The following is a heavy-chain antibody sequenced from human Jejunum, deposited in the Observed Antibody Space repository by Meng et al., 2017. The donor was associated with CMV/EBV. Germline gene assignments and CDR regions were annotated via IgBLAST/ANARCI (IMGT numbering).Heavy chain of an antibody. J-gene: IGHJ2*01. D-gene: IGHD1-26*01. CDR1: GFTFSDFY. Sequence: ASGFTFSDFYMSWIRQDPGKGLEWVSYISSSGYSIYYAESVKGRFTISRDNAKNSLYLQMNSLRAEDTAVYYCVGLPKSGHWHFDLWGRGTLVTVSS. V-gene: IGHV3-11*04. CDR2: ISSSGYSI. CDR3: VGLPKSGHWHFDL.